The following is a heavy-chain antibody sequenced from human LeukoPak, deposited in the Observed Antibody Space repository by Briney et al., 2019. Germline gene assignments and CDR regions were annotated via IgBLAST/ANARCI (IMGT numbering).Heavy chain of an antibody. J-gene: IGHJ6*02. D-gene: IGHD3-22*01. V-gene: IGHV3-21*01. CDR2: ISTSSSYI. CDR1: GFTFSSYS. CDR3: ASALDYYDSSPNPYGMDV. Sequence: PGGSLRLSCAASGFTFSSYSMNWVRQAPGKGLEWVSSISTSSSYIYYADSVKGRFTISRDNAKNSLYLQMNSLRAEDTAVYYCASALDYYDSSPNPYGMDVRGQGTTVTVSS.